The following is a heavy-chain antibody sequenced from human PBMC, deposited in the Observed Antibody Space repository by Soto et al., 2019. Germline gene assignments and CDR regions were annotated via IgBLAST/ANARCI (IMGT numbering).Heavy chain of an antibody. Sequence: SDTLSLTCTISGGSISSYYWSWIRQPPGKGLEWIGYIYYSGSTNYNPSLKSRVTISVDTSKNQFSLKLSSVTATDTAVYYCARSDGRYWGQGTLVTVSS. CDR2: IYYSGST. J-gene: IGHJ4*02. V-gene: IGHV4-59*01. CDR1: GGSISSYY. CDR3: ARSDGRY.